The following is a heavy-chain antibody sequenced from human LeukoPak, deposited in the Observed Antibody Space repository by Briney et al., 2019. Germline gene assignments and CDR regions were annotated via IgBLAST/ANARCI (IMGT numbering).Heavy chain of an antibody. D-gene: IGHD3-10*01. J-gene: IGHJ4*02. CDR2: INTKTGTP. V-gene: IGHV7-4-1*02. Sequence: ASVKVSCKASGYHFNMYAIEWVRQAPGQGLEWVGRINTKTGTPTLAQDFTGRFVFSLDTSVSTAYLQISSLKADDTAVYYCARLGFGENGLDYWGQGSLVTVSS. CDR3: ARLGFGENGLDY. CDR1: GYHFNMYA.